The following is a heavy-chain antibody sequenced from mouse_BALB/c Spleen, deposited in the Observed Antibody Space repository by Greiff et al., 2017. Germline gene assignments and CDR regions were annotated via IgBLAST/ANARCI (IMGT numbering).Heavy chain of an antibody. Sequence: EVKLMESGPELEKPGASVKISCKASGYSFTGYNMNWVKQSNGKSLEWIGNIDPYYGGTSYNQKFKGKATLTVDKSSSTAYMQLKSLTSEDSAVYYCARKSSGGSWFAYWGQGTLVTVSA. J-gene: IGHJ3*01. CDR2: IDPYYGGT. CDR1: GYSFTGYN. V-gene: IGHV1-39*01. CDR3: ARKSSGGSWFAY. D-gene: IGHD3-1*01.